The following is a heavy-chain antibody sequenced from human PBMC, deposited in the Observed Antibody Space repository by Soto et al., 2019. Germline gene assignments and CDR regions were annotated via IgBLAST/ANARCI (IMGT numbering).Heavy chain of an antibody. CDR2: ISYDGSNK. V-gene: IGHV3-30-3*01. J-gene: IGHJ4*02. CDR1: GFTFSSYA. CDR3: ARDPQREQVPNTYYYGSGTSK. D-gene: IGHD3-10*01. Sequence: GESLKISCAASGFTFSSYAMHWVRQAPGKGLEWVAVISYDGSNKYYADSVKGRFTISRDNSKNTLYLQMNSLRAEDTAVYYCARDPQREQVPNTYYYGSGTSKRGQGTLVTVSS.